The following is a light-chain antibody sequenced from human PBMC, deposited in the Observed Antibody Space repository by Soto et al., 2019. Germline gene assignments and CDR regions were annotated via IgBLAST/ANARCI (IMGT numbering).Light chain of an antibody. J-gene: IGKJ1*01. CDR2: GAS. CDR1: QSVGRS. V-gene: IGKV3-15*01. Sequence: IVMTQSPATLSVSPGERATLSCRASQSVGRSLAWYQQKPGQAPRLLIYGASTRATGIPARFSGSGSGTEFILTISSLQSEDFAVYYCQQYDNWPPGWTFGQGTKVDIK. CDR3: QQYDNWPPGWT.